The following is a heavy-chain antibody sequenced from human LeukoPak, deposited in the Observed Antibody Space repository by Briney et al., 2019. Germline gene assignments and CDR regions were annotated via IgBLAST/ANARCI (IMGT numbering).Heavy chain of an antibody. V-gene: IGHV3-30*18. CDR1: GFTFSSYG. CDR2: ISYGGSNK. CDR3: AKDRSRRLQAAAGLLDP. J-gene: IGHJ5*02. Sequence: PGRSLRLSCAASGFTFSSYGWHRVRQAPGKGLEWVAVISYGGSNKYYADSVKGRFTISRDNSKNTLYLQMNSLRAEDTAVYYCAKDRSRRLQAAAGLLDPWGQGTLVTVSS. D-gene: IGHD6-13*01.